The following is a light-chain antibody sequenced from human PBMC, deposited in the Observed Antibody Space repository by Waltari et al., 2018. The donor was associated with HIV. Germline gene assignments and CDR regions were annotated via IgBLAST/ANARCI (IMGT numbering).Light chain of an antibody. Sequence: EIVMTQPPATLSVSPGERATLSCRASQSVRSNLAWYQQKPGQAPRLLIYGTSTRATGIPARFSGSGSGTEFTLTISSLQSEDFAVYYCQQYNNWPPYTFGQGTKLEIK. CDR1: QSVRSN. V-gene: IGKV3-15*01. CDR2: GTS. CDR3: QQYNNWPPYT. J-gene: IGKJ2*01.